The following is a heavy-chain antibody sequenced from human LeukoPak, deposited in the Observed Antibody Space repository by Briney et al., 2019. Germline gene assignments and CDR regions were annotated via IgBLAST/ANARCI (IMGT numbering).Heavy chain of an antibody. CDR2: SKSESDGGTT. V-gene: IGHV3-15*01. Sequence: DPGGSLRLSCAASGFAFTNAWMNWVRQAPGKGPEWVGRSKSESDGGTTDYNTPVKGRFIISRDDCRSTLYLQMNSLKSEDTAVYYCTTDAVARDAFDIWGQGTTVTVSS. CDR3: TTDAVARDAFDI. CDR1: GFAFTNAW. J-gene: IGHJ3*02.